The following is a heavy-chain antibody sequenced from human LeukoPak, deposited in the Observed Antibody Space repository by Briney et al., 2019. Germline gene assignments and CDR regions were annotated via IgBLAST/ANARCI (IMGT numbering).Heavy chain of an antibody. CDR1: GFTFSDYW. J-gene: IGHJ4*02. CDR3: AKDNYYYDSSGYYYFDY. V-gene: IGHV3-23*01. CDR2: ISGSGGST. D-gene: IGHD3-22*01. Sequence: GGSLRLSCAASGFTFSDYWMSWVRQAPGKGLEWVSAISGSGGSTYYADSVKGRFTISRDDSKNTLYLQMNSLRAEDTAVYYCAKDNYYYDSSGYYYFDYWGQGTLVTVSS.